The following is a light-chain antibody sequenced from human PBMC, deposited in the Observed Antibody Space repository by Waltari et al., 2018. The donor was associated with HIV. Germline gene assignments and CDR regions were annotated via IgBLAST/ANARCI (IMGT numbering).Light chain of an antibody. Sequence: SYELTQPPSVSVSPGQTARIPFPGDALPKKYASWYHKKSGQAPVLVIDEDSKRPSGIPERFSGSSSGTMATLTISGAQVEDEADYYCYSTDSSGNHQEVFGGGTKLTVL. CDR2: EDS. J-gene: IGLJ3*02. CDR3: YSTDSSGNHQEV. CDR1: ALPKKY. V-gene: IGLV3-10*01.